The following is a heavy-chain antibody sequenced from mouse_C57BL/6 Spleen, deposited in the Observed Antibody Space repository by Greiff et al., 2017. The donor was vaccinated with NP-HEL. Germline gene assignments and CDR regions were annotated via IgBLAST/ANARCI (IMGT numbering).Heavy chain of an antibody. V-gene: IGHV5-9-1*02. CDR2: ISSGGDYI. J-gene: IGHJ4*01. CDR1: GFTFSSYA. Sequence: EVHLVESGEGLVKPGGSLKLSCAASGFTFSSYAMSWVRQTPEKRLEWVAYISSGGDYIYYADTVKGRFTISRDNARNTLYLQMSSLKSEDTAMYYCTRDGGLRQAMDYWGQGTSVTVSS. CDR3: TRDGGLRQAMDY. D-gene: IGHD2-4*01.